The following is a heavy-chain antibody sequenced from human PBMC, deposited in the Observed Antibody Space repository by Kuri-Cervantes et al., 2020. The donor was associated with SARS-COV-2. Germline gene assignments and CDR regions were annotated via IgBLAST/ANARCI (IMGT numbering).Heavy chain of an antibody. J-gene: IGHJ4*02. D-gene: IGHD2-2*01. CDR1: GGSISSYY. CDR2: IYYSGST. CDR3: AREHCSSTSCYGLDY. Sequence: ESLKISCTVSGGSISSYYWSWIRQPPGKGLEWIGYIYYSGSTNYNPSLKSRVTISVDTSKNQFSLKLSSVTAADTAVYYCAREHCSSTSCYGLDYWGQGTLVTVSS. V-gene: IGHV4-59*01.